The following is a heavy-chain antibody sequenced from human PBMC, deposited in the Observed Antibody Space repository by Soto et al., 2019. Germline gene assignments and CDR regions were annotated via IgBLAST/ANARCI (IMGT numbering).Heavy chain of an antibody. CDR1: GFTFSDYY. CDR3: AGRAGYHYYYYYMDV. Sequence: QVQLVESGGGLGKPGGSLRLSCAASGFTFSDYYMSWILQAPGKGLEWGSYISSSGSTIYYADSVKGRFTISRDTDKNSLYLQMNSLRSEDPAVYYCAGRAGYHYYYYYMDVWGKGTTVPVSS. V-gene: IGHV3-11*01. CDR2: ISSSGSTI. J-gene: IGHJ6*03. D-gene: IGHD1-1*01.